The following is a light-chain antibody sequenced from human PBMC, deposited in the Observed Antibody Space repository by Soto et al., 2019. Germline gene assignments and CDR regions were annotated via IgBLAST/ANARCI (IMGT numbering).Light chain of an antibody. CDR1: QSVAGN. J-gene: IGKJ4*01. CDR3: QQFSSYPLT. CDR2: GVS. V-gene: IGKV3-15*01. Sequence: EIVMTQSPATLSVSPGETATLSCRASQSVAGNLAWYQQKPGQPPRLLIYGVSTRATGVPDRFSGGGSGTDFTLTISRLEPEDFAVYYCQQFSSYPLTFGGGTKVDIK.